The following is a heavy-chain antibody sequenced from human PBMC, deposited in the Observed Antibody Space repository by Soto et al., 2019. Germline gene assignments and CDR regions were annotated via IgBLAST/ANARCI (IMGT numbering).Heavy chain of an antibody. J-gene: IGHJ4*02. Sequence: SETLSLTCAVYGGSFSGYYWSWIRQPPGKGLEWIGEINHSGSPNYNPSLKSRVTISVDTSKNQFSLKLSSVTAADTAVYYCAREFGSYPYYFDYWGQGTLVTVSS. D-gene: IGHD1-26*01. CDR3: AREFGSYPYYFDY. CDR2: INHSGSP. V-gene: IGHV4-34*01. CDR1: GGSFSGYY.